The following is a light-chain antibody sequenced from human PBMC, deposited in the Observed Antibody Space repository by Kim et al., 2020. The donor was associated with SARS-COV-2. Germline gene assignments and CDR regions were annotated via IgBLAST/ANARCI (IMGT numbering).Light chain of an antibody. Sequence: SYELTQPPSVSEAPGKTATITCGGDDIGTKSVHWYQQKPGQAPVLVIYYDTDRPSGIPERFSASNSGNTATLTVSRVEAGDEADYYCQVWDSGIDQGV. CDR1: DIGTKS. CDR2: YDT. J-gene: IGLJ3*02. CDR3: QVWDSGIDQGV. V-gene: IGLV3-21*04.